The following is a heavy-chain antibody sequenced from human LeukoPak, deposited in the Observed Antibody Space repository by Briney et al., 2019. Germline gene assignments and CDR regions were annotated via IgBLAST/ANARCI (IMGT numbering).Heavy chain of an antibody. Sequence: PSETLSLTCAVSGGSISSGGYSWSWIRQPPGKGLEWIGYIYHSGSTYYNPSLKSRVTISVDRSKNQFSLKLSSVTAADTAVYYCAGHRDGPLQVDDYWGQGTLVTVSS. CDR2: IYHSGST. CDR1: GGSISSGGYS. V-gene: IGHV4-30-2*01. D-gene: IGHD5-24*01. CDR3: AGHRDGPLQVDDY. J-gene: IGHJ4*02.